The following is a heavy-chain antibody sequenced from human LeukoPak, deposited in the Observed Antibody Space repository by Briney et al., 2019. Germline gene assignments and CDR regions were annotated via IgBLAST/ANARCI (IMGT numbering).Heavy chain of an antibody. CDR3: ARRPPALGAFDI. J-gene: IGHJ3*02. CDR2: IYSSGST. D-gene: IGHD6-6*01. V-gene: IGHV4-4*07. CDR1: GGSFSSYY. Sequence: SETLSLTCTVSGGSFSSYYWSWIRQPAGEGLEWIGRIYSSGSTNYNPSLKSRVTMSADTSKNQFSLRVSSVTAADTAVYYCARRPPALGAFDIWGQGTMVSVS.